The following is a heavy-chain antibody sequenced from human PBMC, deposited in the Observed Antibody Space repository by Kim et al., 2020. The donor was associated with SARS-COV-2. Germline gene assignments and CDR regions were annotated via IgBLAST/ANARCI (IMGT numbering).Heavy chain of an antibody. Sequence: SETLSLTCAVYGGSFSGYYWSWIRQPPGKGLEWIGEINHSGSTNYNPSLKSRVTISVDTSKNQFSLKLSSVTAADTAVYYCARSMGGNRWLQFLWYFDLWGRGTLVTVSS. CDR3: ARSMGGNRWLQFLWYFDL. CDR2: INHSGST. CDR1: GGSFSGYY. D-gene: IGHD5-12*01. V-gene: IGHV4-34*01. J-gene: IGHJ2*01.